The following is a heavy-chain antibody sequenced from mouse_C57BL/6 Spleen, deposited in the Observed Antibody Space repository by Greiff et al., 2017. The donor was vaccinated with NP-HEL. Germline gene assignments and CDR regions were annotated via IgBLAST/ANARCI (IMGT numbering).Heavy chain of an antibody. CDR3: ARRTLMDAMDY. J-gene: IGHJ4*01. D-gene: IGHD1-1*02. Sequence: QVQLQQPGAELVKPGASVKMSCKASGYTFTSYWITWVKQRPGQGLEWIGDIYPGSGSTNYNEKFKSKATLTVDTSSSTAYMQLRSLTSEDSAVDYCARRTLMDAMDYWGQGTSVTVSS. CDR2: IYPGSGST. V-gene: IGHV1-55*01. CDR1: GYTFTSYW.